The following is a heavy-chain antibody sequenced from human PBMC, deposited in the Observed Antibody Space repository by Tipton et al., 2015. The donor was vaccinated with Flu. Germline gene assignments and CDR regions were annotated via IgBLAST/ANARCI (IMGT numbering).Heavy chain of an antibody. CDR1: GDSVRTYS. CDR3: ARRDYSNYVSDPKNWFDS. D-gene: IGHD4-11*01. V-gene: IGHV4-59*08. J-gene: IGHJ5*01. Sequence: TLSLTCIVSGDSVRTYSWTWLRQTPGRAPEWIGFFSYTGSTSYNPSLKSRVTMSVDRSKNQFSLTLGSVTAADTAVYYCARRDYSNYVSDPKNWFDSWDQGTLVTVSS. CDR2: FSYTGST.